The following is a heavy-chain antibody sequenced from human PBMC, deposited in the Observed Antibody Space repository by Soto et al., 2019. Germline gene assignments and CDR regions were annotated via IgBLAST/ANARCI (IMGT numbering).Heavy chain of an antibody. CDR3: ARDSLTYYYDSSGYDHYFDY. Sequence: XSVKVSCKASVYTFTCYYMHWVRQAPGQGLEWMGWINPNSGGTNYAQKFQGRVTMTRDTSISTAYMELSRLRSDDTAVYYCARDSLTYYYDSSGYDHYFDYWGQGTLVTVSS. D-gene: IGHD3-22*01. V-gene: IGHV1-2*02. CDR2: INPNSGGT. J-gene: IGHJ4*02. CDR1: VYTFTCYY.